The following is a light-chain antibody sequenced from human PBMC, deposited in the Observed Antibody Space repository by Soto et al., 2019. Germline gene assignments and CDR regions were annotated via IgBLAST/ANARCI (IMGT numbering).Light chain of an antibody. CDR1: QGISSY. CDR2: AAS. Sequence: DIQLTQSPSFLSASVGDRVNITCRASQGISSYLAWYQQKPGKAPKLLIYAASTLQSGVPSRFSGNGSGTKFTLTISSLHSEEFASYYCQQLNSYPLTFGGGTKVEIK. V-gene: IGKV1-9*01. CDR3: QQLNSYPLT. J-gene: IGKJ4*01.